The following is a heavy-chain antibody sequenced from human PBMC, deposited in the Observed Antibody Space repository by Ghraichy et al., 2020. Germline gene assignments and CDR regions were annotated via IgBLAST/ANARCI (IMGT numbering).Heavy chain of an antibody. D-gene: IGHD5-18*01. J-gene: IGHJ5*02. CDR1: GYTFTSYG. CDR2: ISAYNGNT. CDR3: ARDLFGPDTARGFDP. V-gene: IGHV1-18*04. Sequence: ASVKVSCKASGYTFTSYGISWVRQAPGQGLEWMGWISAYNGNTNYAQKLQGRVTMTTDTSTSTAYMELRSLRSDDTAVYYCARDLFGPDTARGFDPWGQGTLVTVSS.